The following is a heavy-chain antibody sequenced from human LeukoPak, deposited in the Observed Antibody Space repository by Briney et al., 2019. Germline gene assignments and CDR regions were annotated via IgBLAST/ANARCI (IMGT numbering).Heavy chain of an antibody. V-gene: IGHV4-59*08. J-gene: IGHJ6*02. CDR2: IYYSGST. D-gene: IGHD4-17*01. Sequence: SETLSLTCTVSGGSISSYYWSWIRQPPGKGLEWIGYIYYSGSTNYTPPLKSRVTISVDTSKNQFSLKLSSVTAADTAVYYCARRTTHYGMDVWGQGTTVTVSS. CDR1: GGSISSYY. CDR3: ARRTTHYGMDV.